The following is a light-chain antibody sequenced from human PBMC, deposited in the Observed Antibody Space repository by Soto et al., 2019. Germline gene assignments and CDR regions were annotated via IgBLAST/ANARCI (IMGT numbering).Light chain of an antibody. J-gene: IGKJ1*01. CDR1: QSVSQW. CDR3: QQYNSYST. Sequence: DIQMTQSPPTLSASVGDRVTITCRASQSVSQWLAWYQQKPGKVPKLLIYDASTLESGVPSRFSGSGFGTEFTLTISSLQPDDFATYYCQQYNSYSTFGQGTKVDI. CDR2: DAS. V-gene: IGKV1-5*01.